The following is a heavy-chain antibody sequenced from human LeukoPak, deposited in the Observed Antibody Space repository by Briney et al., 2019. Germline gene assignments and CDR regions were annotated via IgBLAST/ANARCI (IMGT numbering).Heavy chain of an antibody. CDR2: IYYSGST. D-gene: IGHD2-15*01. J-gene: IGHJ6*02. CDR3: ARARSRYCSGGSCYWVGMDV. Sequence: SETLSLTCTVSGGSISSYYWSWIRQPPGKGLEWIGYIYYSGSTNYNPSLKSRVTISVDTSKNQFSLKLSSVTAADTAVYYCARARSRYCSGGSCYWVGMDVWGQGTTDTVSS. V-gene: IGHV4-59*01. CDR1: GGSISSYY.